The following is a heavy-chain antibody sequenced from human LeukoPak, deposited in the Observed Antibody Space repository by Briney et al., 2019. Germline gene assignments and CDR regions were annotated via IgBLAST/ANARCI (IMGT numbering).Heavy chain of an antibody. V-gene: IGHV4-61*02. CDR2: IYTSGST. CDR3: ARGSRLDFWSARRWFDP. D-gene: IGHD3-3*01. Sequence: SETLSLTCTVSGGSISSGSYYWSWIRQPAGKGLEWIGRIYTSGSTNYNPSLKSRVTISVDTSKNQFSLKLSSVTAADTAVYYCARGSRLDFWSARRWFDPWGQGTLVTVSS. J-gene: IGHJ5*02. CDR1: GGSISSGSYY.